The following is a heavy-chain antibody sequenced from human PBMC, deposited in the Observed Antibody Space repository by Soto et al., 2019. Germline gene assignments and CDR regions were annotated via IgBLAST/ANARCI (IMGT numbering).Heavy chain of an antibody. CDR3: ARGYGQEVLGAVAGTRFPYGMDV. CDR2: IYYSGST. Sequence: SETLSLTCTVSGGSIRNGDYYWGWIRQPPGKGLEWIGYIYYSGSTNYNPSLKSRVTISVDTSKNQFSLKLSSVTAADTAVYYCARGYGQEVLGAVAGTRFPYGMDVWGQGTTVTVSS. CDR1: GGSIRNGDYY. J-gene: IGHJ6*02. D-gene: IGHD6-19*01. V-gene: IGHV4-61*08.